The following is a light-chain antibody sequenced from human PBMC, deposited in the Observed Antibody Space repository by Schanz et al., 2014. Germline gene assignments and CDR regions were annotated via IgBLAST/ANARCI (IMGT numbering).Light chain of an antibody. J-gene: IGKJ5*01. V-gene: IGKV3D-20*02. CDR1: QSVSSSS. CDR3: QQRSNWPPVT. CDR2: GAS. Sequence: EIVLTQSPGTLSLSPGERATLSCRASQSVSSSSLAWYQQKPGQAPRLLIYGASTRAPGIPARFSGSGAGTDFTLTISSLEPEDFAVYYCQQRSNWPPVTFGQGTRLEIK.